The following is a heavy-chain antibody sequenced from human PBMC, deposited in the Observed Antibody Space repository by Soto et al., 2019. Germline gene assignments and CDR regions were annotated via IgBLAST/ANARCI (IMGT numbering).Heavy chain of an antibody. D-gene: IGHD3-3*01. V-gene: IGHV3-33*01. J-gene: IGHJ6*02. CDR1: GFTFSSYG. Sequence: GGSLRLSCAASGFTFSSYGMHWVRQAPGKGLEWVAVIGYDGSNKYYADSVKGRFTISRDNSKNTQYLQMNSLRAEDTAVYYCGRRLEICGGVPYYYYGMDVWGQGTTVTVSS. CDR3: GRRLEICGGVPYYYYGMDV. CDR2: IGYDGSNK.